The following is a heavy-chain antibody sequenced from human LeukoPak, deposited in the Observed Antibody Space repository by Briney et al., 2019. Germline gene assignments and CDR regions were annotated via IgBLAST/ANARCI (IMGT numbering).Heavy chain of an antibody. Sequence: GGSLRLSCAASGFTFRHYALHWVRQAPGRGLEWVAVLSFDGAHKYYAESVKGRFTISKDNSNNTLFLQMDSLRLEDTALYYCVRARAGGLDYWGQGTLVTVSS. CDR1: GFTFRHYA. CDR2: LSFDGAHK. J-gene: IGHJ4*02. D-gene: IGHD3-16*01. V-gene: IGHV3-30*04. CDR3: VRARAGGLDY.